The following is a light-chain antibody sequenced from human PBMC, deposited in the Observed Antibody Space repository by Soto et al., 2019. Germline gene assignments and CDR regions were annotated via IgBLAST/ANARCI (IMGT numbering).Light chain of an antibody. J-gene: IGKJ5*01. CDR3: QQYNNWPPIT. Sequence: DIVLTQSPGTLSLSPGQRATLSCRAIQSVRSSYLAWYQHRPGQAPRLLIYGASSRATDIPARFSGSGSGTEFNLTISSLQSEDFGVYYCQQYNNWPPITFGQGTRLEIK. CDR2: GAS. V-gene: IGKV3D-15*01. CDR1: QSVRSSY.